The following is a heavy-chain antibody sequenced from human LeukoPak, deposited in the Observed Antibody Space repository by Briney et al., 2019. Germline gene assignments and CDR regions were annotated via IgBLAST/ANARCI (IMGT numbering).Heavy chain of an antibody. CDR3: ARGGGQRRSRLDL. J-gene: IGHJ5*02. Sequence: NPSETLSLTCAVHYGALSGYYWTWIRQSPGKGLEWIGEIHHSGASNYNASLKSRVAISLDTSKNQFSLQLTSMTAADTAVYFCARGGGQRRSRLDLWGQGTLVSVTS. CDR2: IHHSGAS. CDR1: YGALSGYY. D-gene: IGHD1-14*01. V-gene: IGHV4-34*01.